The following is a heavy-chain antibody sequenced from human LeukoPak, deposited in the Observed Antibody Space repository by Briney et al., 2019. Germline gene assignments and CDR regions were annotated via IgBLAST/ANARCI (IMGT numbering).Heavy chain of an antibody. J-gene: IGHJ4*02. Sequence: GGSLRLSCKASGFTVSNNYMNWVRQAPGKGLEWVALIYSGGTTNYADSVKGRFTISRDNSKNTLYLQMTNVRVEDTAVYYCARDPPGIAASGSAVWGQGTLVTVSS. D-gene: IGHD6-13*01. V-gene: IGHV3-53*01. CDR3: ARDPPGIAASGSAV. CDR1: GFTVSNNY. CDR2: IYSGGTT.